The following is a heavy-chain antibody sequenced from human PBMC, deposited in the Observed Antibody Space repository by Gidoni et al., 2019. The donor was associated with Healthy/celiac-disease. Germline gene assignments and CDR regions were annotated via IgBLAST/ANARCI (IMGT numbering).Heavy chain of an antibody. CDR1: GFTFRSYE. J-gene: IGHJ6*02. V-gene: IGHV3-48*03. D-gene: IGHD2-21*01. CDR2: ISSSGSTI. Sequence: EVQLVESGGGLVQPGGSLRRFCAASGFTFRSYELTWIRQASGKGLECVSYISSSGSTIYYADSVKGRFTISRDNAKNSLYLQMNSLRAEDTAVYYCARATRIPPARPNPCGMDVWGQGTTVTVSS. CDR3: ARATRIPPARPNPCGMDV.